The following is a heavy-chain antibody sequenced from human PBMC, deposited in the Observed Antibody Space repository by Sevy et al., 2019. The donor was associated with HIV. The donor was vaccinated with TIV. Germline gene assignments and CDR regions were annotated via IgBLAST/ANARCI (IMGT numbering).Heavy chain of an antibody. CDR1: GFTFSSYA. Sequence: GGSLRLSCAASGFTFSSYAMSWVRQAPGKGLEWVSSFTGSGTNTFYADSVKGRFTISRDNSKNTLYLQMNSLRAEDTAVYYCAKDSILVAGHFDYWGQGPLVTVSS. CDR2: FTGSGTNT. CDR3: AKDSILVAGHFDY. J-gene: IGHJ4*02. V-gene: IGHV3-23*01. D-gene: IGHD6-19*01.